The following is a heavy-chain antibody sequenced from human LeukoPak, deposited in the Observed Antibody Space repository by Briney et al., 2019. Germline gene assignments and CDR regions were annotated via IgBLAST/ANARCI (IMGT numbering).Heavy chain of an antibody. CDR3: ARDQLSRGVWFDP. Sequence: PGGSLRLSCVASGFTFSGYWMTWVRQPPGKGLEWVAIIKQDGSEKYYVNSVKGRFTISRDNAKSSLYLQLNILRSDDTAVYYCARDQLSRGVWFDPWGQGTLVTVSS. V-gene: IGHV3-7*03. CDR2: IKQDGSEK. J-gene: IGHJ5*02. D-gene: IGHD1-1*01. CDR1: GFTFSGYW.